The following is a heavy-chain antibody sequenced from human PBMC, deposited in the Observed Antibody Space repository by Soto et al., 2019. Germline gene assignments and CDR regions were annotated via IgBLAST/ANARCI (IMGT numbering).Heavy chain of an antibody. D-gene: IGHD2-21*01. CDR3: ARLRKSDSDSYYFGMDV. CDR1: GYTFTSYW. Sequence: GESLKISCKGSGYTFTSYWISWVRQMPGKSLEWRGRIDPSDSYWNYSPPFQRHITLSVHESSNSVYLQWRSVKAADIGTCFWARLRKSDSDSYYFGMDVWGQGTTVTVSS. CDR2: IDPSDSYW. J-gene: IGHJ6*02. V-gene: IGHV5-10-1*01.